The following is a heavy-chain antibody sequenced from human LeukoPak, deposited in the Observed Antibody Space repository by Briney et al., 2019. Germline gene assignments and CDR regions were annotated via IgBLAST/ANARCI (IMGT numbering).Heavy chain of an antibody. CDR1: GYTFTGYY. CDR3: ARDDIVVVPGEYYYYGMDV. J-gene: IGHJ6*02. V-gene: IGHV1-2*02. Sequence: ASVKVSCKASGYTFTGYYMHWVRQAPGQGLEWMGWINPNSGGTNYAQKFQGRVTMTRDTSISTAYMELSRLRSDDTAVYYCARDDIVVVPGEYYYYGMDVWGQGTTVTVSS. D-gene: IGHD2-2*01. CDR2: INPNSGGT.